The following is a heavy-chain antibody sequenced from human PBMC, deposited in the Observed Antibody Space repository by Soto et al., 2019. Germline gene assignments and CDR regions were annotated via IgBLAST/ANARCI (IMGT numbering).Heavy chain of an antibody. Sequence: PSQTLSLICAISGDSGSSNSAAWNWIRQSPSRGLEWLGRTYYRSKWYNDYAVSVKSRITINPDTSKNQFSLQLNSVTPEDTAVYYCARADCSSTSCEGWFDPWGQGTLVTVSS. CDR1: GDSGSSNSAA. CDR2: TYYRSKWYN. D-gene: IGHD2-2*01. CDR3: ARADCSSTSCEGWFDP. V-gene: IGHV6-1*01. J-gene: IGHJ5*02.